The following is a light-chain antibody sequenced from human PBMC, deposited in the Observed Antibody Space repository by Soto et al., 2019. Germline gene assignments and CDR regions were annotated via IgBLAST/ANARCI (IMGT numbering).Light chain of an antibody. J-gene: IGLJ3*02. CDR2: RNN. Sequence: QPVLTQPPSASGTPGQGVTISCSGSTSNIGSNYVYWYQQLPGTAPKLLIYRNNQRPSGVPDRFSGSKSGTSASLAISGRRSEDEADYYCAAWDDSLSGLVFGRGTKLTVL. CDR3: AAWDDSLSGLV. V-gene: IGLV1-47*01. CDR1: TSNIGSNY.